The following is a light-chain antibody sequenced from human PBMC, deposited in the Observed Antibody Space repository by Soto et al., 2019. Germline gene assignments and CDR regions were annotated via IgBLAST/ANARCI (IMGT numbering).Light chain of an antibody. V-gene: IGLV2-14*01. J-gene: IGLJ1*01. CDR3: SSYTSSTTLYV. CDR2: EVT. CDR1: SSDVGGYNY. Sequence: QSALTQPASVSGSPGHSITISCTGTSSDVGGYNYVSWYQQNPGKAPKLLIYEVTHRPSGVSDRFSGSKSGNTASLTISGLQAEDEADYYCSSYTSSTTLYVFGSGTKLTVL.